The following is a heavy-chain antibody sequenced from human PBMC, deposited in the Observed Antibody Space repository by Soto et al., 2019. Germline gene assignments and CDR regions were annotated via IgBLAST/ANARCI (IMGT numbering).Heavy chain of an antibody. D-gene: IGHD6-19*01. J-gene: IGHJ4*02. Sequence: QVQLVESGGGVVQPGRSLRLSCAASGVTFSRSTMHWVRQAPGKGLEWVAVISCDGSNKYYADSVKGRFTISRDNSKNTLYLQMNSLRAEDTAVFYCASTYSTGWPFDYWGQGTLVTVSS. CDR3: ASTYSTGWPFDY. CDR1: GVTFSRST. CDR2: ISCDGSNK. V-gene: IGHV3-30-3*01.